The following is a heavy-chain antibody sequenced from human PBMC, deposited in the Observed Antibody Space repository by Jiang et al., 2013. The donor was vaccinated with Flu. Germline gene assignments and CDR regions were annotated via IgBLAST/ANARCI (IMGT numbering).Heavy chain of an antibody. J-gene: IGHJ4*02. CDR2: IIPIFATT. CDR1: GGTLTSYG. CDR3: ARTPWGYNYGFFDY. V-gene: IGHV1-69*01. Sequence: VQLVESGAEVKKPGSSVKVSCKASGGTLTSYGISWVRQAPGQGLEWMGGIIPIFATTNYAQSFQGRVTITADGSTSTAYMDLSSLRSEDTAVYYCARTPWGYNYGFFDYWGQGTLVTVSS. D-gene: IGHD5-18*01.